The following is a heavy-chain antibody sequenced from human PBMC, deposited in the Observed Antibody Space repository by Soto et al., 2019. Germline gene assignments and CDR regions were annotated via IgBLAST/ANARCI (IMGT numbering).Heavy chain of an antibody. CDR1: GFTFSSYG. CDR3: AKGLSSGWYGIGGYYFDY. Sequence: QVQLVESGGGVVQPGRSLRLSCAASGFTFSSYGMHWVRQAPGKGLEWVAVISYDGSNKYYADSVKGRFTISRDNSKNTLYLQMNSLRAEDTAVYYCAKGLSSGWYGIGGYYFDYWGQGTLVTVSS. D-gene: IGHD6-19*01. J-gene: IGHJ4*02. CDR2: ISYDGSNK. V-gene: IGHV3-30*18.